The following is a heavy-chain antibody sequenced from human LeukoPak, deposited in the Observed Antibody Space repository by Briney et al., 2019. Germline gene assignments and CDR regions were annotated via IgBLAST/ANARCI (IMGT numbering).Heavy chain of an antibody. CDR1: GGTFSSYA. J-gene: IGHJ3*02. CDR3: ARAIAVAETDAFDI. CDR2: IIPIFGTA. Sequence: SVKVSCKASGGTFSSYAISWVRQAPGQGLEWMGGIIPIFGTANYAQKFQGRVTITADESTSTAYMELSRLRSDDTAVYYCARAIAVAETDAFDIWGQETMVTVSS. D-gene: IGHD6-19*01. V-gene: IGHV1-69*13.